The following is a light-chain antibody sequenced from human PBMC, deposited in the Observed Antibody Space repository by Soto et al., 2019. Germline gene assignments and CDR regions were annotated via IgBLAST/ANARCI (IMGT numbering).Light chain of an antibody. J-gene: IGKJ4*01. CDR2: KAS. CDR3: QQYKSSPLT. Sequence: IQMTQSPSTLSASVGDRVTITCRASQSISPWLAWFQQKPGKAPNLLIYKASSLESGVPSRFSGSGSGTEFTLTINTLQPDDFATYYCQQYKSSPLTFGGGTKVEIK. CDR1: QSISPW. V-gene: IGKV1-5*03.